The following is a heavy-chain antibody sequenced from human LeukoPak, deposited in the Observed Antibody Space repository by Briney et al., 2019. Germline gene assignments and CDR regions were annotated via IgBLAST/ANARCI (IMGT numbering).Heavy chain of an antibody. D-gene: IGHD1-26*01. V-gene: IGHV3-7*01. CDR3: ARDFNPLYSGTYYDAFDI. CDR2: IKHDGSKK. Sequence: GGSLRLSCAASGFTFSSDWMTWVRQAPGKGLEWVANIKHDGSKKYYVDSVKGRFTISTDTAKNSLYLQMDSLRAEDTAVYDCARDFNPLYSGTYYDAFDIWVPGTMVTVSS. CDR1: GFTFSSDW. J-gene: IGHJ3*02.